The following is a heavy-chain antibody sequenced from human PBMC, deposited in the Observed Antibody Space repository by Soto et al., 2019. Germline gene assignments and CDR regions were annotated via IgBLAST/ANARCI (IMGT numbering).Heavy chain of an antibody. CDR1: GGSISSGGYY. J-gene: IGHJ4*02. D-gene: IGHD3-22*01. Sequence: SETLSLTCTVSGGSISSGGYYWSWIRQHPGKGLEWIGYIYYSGNTYYNPSLKSRVTISVDTSKNQFSLKLSSVTAADTAVYYCARAKYYYDSSGYFSAGHLDYWGQGTLVTVSS. V-gene: IGHV4-31*03. CDR2: IYYSGNT. CDR3: ARAKYYYDSSGYFSAGHLDY.